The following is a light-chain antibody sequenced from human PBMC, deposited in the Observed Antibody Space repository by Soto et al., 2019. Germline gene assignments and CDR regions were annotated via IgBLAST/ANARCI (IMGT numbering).Light chain of an antibody. CDR2: EVS. Sequence: ALTQPPSASGSPGQSVTISCTGTSSDVGGYNYVSWYQQHPGKAPKLMIYEVSKRPSGVPDRFSGSKSGNTASLTVSGLQAEDEADYYCNSYAGSNNGVFGGGTKVTVL. J-gene: IGLJ3*02. CDR3: NSYAGSNNGV. V-gene: IGLV2-8*01. CDR1: SSDVGGYNY.